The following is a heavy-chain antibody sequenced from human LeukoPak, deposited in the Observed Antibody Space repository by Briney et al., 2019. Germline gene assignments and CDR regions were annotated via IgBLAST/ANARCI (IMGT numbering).Heavy chain of an antibody. CDR3: ARAPHSYDRSTYSVQQYFDL. CDR2: IYSSGST. V-gene: IGHV4-59*01. CDR1: GDSIRGYY. D-gene: IGHD3-22*01. Sequence: SETLSLTCTVSGDSIRGYYWGWIRLPPGKGLEWIGHIYSSGSTFYSPSLRSRLTISVDTSKNQFSLKLSSVTAADTAVYYCARAPHSYDRSTYSVQQYFDLWGRGTLVSVSS. J-gene: IGHJ2*01.